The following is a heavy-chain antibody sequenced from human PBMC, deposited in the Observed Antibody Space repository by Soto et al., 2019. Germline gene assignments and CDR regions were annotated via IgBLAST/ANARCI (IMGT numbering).Heavy chain of an antibody. Sequence: PVGSLRLSCAASVFTFSSYSMNCVRHAPGKWLEWISYITSKSTTIKYADSVEGRFTVSRDNAKNSLFLQLNSLRDDDTAVYYCAREQGACSDTSCYHGPYDCWGQGTLVTVS. J-gene: IGHJ4*02. CDR2: ITSKSTTI. CDR3: AREQGACSDTSCYHGPYDC. V-gene: IGHV3-48*02. CDR1: VFTFSSYS. D-gene: IGHD2-2*01.